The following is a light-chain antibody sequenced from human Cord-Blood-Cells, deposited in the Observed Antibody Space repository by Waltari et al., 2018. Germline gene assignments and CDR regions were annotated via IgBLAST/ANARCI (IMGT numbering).Light chain of an antibody. J-gene: IGLJ2*01. Sequence: QSALTQPASVSGSPGQSITISCTGTSGDVGGYNYVSWYQQHPGKAPKLMIYDVSNRPSGFSNRFSGSKSGNTASLTISGLQAEDEADYYCSSYTSSSTLVVFGGGTKLTVL. V-gene: IGLV2-14*01. CDR1: SGDVGGYNY. CDR3: SSYTSSSTLVV. CDR2: DVS.